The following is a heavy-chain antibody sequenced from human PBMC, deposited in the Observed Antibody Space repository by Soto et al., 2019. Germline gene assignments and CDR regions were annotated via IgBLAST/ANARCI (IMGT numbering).Heavy chain of an antibody. CDR3: THSSGWYYYYYGMDV. J-gene: IGHJ6*02. Sequence: GGXLRLSCAASGFTFSNAWMNWVRQAPGKGLEWVGRIKSKTDGGTTDYAAPVKGRFTISRDDSKNTLYLQMNSLKTEDTAVYYCTHSSGWYYYYYGMDVWGQGTTVTVSS. CDR1: GFTFSNAW. V-gene: IGHV3-15*07. CDR2: IKSKTDGGTT. D-gene: IGHD6-19*01.